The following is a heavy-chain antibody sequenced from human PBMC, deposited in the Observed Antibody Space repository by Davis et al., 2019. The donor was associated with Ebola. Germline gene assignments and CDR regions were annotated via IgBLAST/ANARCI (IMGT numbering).Heavy chain of an antibody. J-gene: IGHJ4*02. D-gene: IGHD3-3*01. CDR3: ARGSQDTSLLLDFIY. CDR2: ISAYNGNT. Sequence: AASVKVSCKASGYTFTSYGISWVRQAPGQGLEWMGWISAYNGNTNYAQKLQGRVTMTTDTSTSTAYMELRSLRSEDTAVYYCARGSQDTSLLLDFIYWGQGTLVTVSS. CDR1: GYTFTSYG. V-gene: IGHV1-18*04.